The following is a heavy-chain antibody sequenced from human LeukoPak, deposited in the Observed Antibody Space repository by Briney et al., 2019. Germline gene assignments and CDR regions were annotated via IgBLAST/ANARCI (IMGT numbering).Heavy chain of an antibody. D-gene: IGHD2-15*01. J-gene: IGHJ4*02. CDR3: ARDFRIEGYYFDH. CDR2: ISDSSSTM. Sequence: GGSLRLSCAASGFTFSWYSMNWVRQAPGKGLEWVSYISDSSSTMYYADSVKGRFTISRDNAKNSLYLQMNSLRAEDTAVYYCARDFRIEGYYFDHWGQGTLVTVSS. V-gene: IGHV3-48*01. CDR1: GFTFSWYS.